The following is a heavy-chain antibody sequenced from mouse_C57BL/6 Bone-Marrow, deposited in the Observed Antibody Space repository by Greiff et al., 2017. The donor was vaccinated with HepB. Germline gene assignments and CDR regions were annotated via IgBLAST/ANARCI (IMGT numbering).Heavy chain of an antibody. CDR2: INPNNGGT. J-gene: IGHJ4*01. CDR1: GYTFTDYY. CDR3: ARDPFPFYYAMDY. V-gene: IGHV1-26*01. Sequence: VQLQQSGPELVKPGASVKISCKASGYTFTDYYMNWVKQSHGKSLEWIGDINPNNGGTSYNQKFKGKATLTVDKSSSTAYMELRSLTSEDSAVYYCARDPFPFYYAMDYWGQGTSVTVSS.